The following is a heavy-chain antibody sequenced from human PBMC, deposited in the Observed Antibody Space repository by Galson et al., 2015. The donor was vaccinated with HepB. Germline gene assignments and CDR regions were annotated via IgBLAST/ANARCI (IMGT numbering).Heavy chain of an antibody. CDR3: AHSLYYYDSSGYYYVAAFDT. D-gene: IGHD3-22*01. CDR1: GFSLSTSGVG. Sequence: ALVKPTQTLTLTCTFSGFSLSTSGVGVGWIRQPPGKALEWLALIYWDDDKRYSPSLKSGLTITKDTSKNQVVLTMTNMDPVDTATYYCAHSLYYYDSSGYYYVAAFDTWGQGTMVTVSS. CDR2: IYWDDDK. V-gene: IGHV2-5*02. J-gene: IGHJ3*02.